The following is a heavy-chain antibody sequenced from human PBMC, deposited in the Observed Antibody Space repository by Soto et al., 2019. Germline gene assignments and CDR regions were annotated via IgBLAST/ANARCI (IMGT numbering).Heavy chain of an antibody. V-gene: IGHV4-39*01. D-gene: IGHD3-16*01. Sequence: QLQLQESGPGLVKPSETLSLTCTVSGGSISSSSYYWGWIRQPPGKGLEWIGSIYYSGSTYYNPSLKSRVTISVDTSKNQFSLKLSSVTAADTAVYYCARFRGAASAIRRYFDYWGQGTLVTVSS. CDR3: ARFRGAASAIRRYFDY. J-gene: IGHJ4*02. CDR2: IYYSGST. CDR1: GGSISSSSYY.